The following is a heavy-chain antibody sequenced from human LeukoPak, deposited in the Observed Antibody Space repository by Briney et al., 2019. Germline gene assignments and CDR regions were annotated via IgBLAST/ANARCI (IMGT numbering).Heavy chain of an antibody. Sequence: SESLSLTCTVSGGSVSRGSYYWSWIRQPPGKGLEWIGPIYWRLSTNYNPSLKSRVTISVDTSKNQFSLKLSSVTAADTAVYYCARDPRSSGYCSGGSCSDWFDPWGQGTLVTVSS. CDR2: IYWRLST. J-gene: IGHJ5*02. CDR3: ARDPRSSGYCSGGSCSDWFDP. V-gene: IGHV4-61*01. CDR1: GGSVSRGSYY. D-gene: IGHD2-15*01.